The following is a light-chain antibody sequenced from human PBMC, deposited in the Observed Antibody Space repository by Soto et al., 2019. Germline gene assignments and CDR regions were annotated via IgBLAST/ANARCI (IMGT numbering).Light chain of an antibody. V-gene: IGLV7-46*01. Sequence: QAVVTREYSLTVSPGGTVTLTCDSSIDTVTTSHWPYWFQQKPGQAPKTLIYDTSNRHSWTPARFSGSILGGKAALILSGAQPEDEAEYYCLLSYNGAPAVFGGGTQLTVL. J-gene: IGLJ7*01. CDR1: IDTVTTSHW. CDR2: DTS. CDR3: LLSYNGAPAV.